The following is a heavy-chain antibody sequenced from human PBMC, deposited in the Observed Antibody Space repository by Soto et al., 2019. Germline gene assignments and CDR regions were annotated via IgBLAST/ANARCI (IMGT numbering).Heavy chain of an antibody. Sequence: VQLAESGGDVVQPGRSLRLSCAASGFIFSSFALHWVRQTPDKGLEWVAFISNDGSQTYYADSVKGRFTISRDNSNNSLTLQLDRMRPEDTARYYCARYPYFDYMYGPPDYWGQGTLVAVSS. CDR3: ARYPYFDYMYGPPDY. D-gene: IGHD3-16*01. CDR1: GFIFSSFA. J-gene: IGHJ4*02. CDR2: ISNDGSQT. V-gene: IGHV3-30-3*01.